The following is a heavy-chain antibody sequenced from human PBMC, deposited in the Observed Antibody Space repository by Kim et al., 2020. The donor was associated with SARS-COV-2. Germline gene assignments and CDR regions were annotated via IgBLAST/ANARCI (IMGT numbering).Heavy chain of an antibody. CDR1: GFTFSGST. V-gene: IGHV3-73*01. CDR2: IRSKANSYAT. J-gene: IGHJ3*02. CDR3: TRVSQIPGGCYDPVDI. D-gene: IGHD6-19*01. Sequence: GGSLRLSCAASGFTFSGSTMNWVRQASGKGLEWVGSIRSKANSYATGYAASVKNRFTISRDDSKNKAYLQMNSLKTEDTDVYYCTRVSQIPGGCYDPVDIWGQGTMVTLSS.